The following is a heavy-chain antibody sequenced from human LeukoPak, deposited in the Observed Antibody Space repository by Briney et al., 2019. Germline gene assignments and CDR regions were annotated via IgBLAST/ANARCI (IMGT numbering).Heavy chain of an antibody. D-gene: IGHD3-22*01. CDR3: ARDYYDSSGYYYEVCYFDL. CDR1: GGSISSGDHY. CDR2: MYYSGST. V-gene: IGHV4-30-4*01. J-gene: IGHJ2*01. Sequence: SETLSLTCTVSGGSISSGDHYWSWIRQPPGKGLEWIGYMYYSGSTYYNPSLKSRVTISVDTSKNQFSLKLSSVTAADTAVYYCARDYYDSSGYYYEVCYFDLWGRGTLVTVSS.